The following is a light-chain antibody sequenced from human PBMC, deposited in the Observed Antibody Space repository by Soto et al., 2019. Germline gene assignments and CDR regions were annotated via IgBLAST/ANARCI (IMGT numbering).Light chain of an antibody. Sequence: EIVLTQSPGTLSLSPGERATLSCRASQSVSSSYLTWHQQEPGQAPRLLIYGASSRATGIPDGFSGSGSGTDFTLTISRLEPEDFAVYYCQQYGSSPLTFGGGTKVDIK. CDR3: QQYGSSPLT. J-gene: IGKJ4*01. CDR2: GAS. V-gene: IGKV3-20*01. CDR1: QSVSSSY.